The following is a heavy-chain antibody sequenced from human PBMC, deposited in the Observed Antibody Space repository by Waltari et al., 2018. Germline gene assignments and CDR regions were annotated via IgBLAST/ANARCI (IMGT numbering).Heavy chain of an antibody. CDR2: VHRSGRT. D-gene: IGHD2-15*01. Sequence: QVQLQESGPGLVKPSGTLSLTCGVSGDSMSGNYWWRWVRQPPGKGLEWIGQVHRSGRTNYNPPLESRVTVSIDTFNSKFSLEVTSATAADTALYFCARDRGRGLYLDSWGRGILVTVSP. CDR1: GDSMSGNYW. CDR3: ARDRGRGLYLDS. J-gene: IGHJ4*02. V-gene: IGHV4-4*02.